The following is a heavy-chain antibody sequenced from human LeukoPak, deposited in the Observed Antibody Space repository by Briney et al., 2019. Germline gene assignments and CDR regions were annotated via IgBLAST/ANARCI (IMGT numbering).Heavy chain of an antibody. D-gene: IGHD6-13*01. CDR3: AREGGIAAAGTEYFDY. V-gene: IGHV4-59*01. J-gene: IGHJ4*02. CDR2: IYYSGST. CDR1: GGSISSYY. Sequence: SETLSLTCTVSGGSISSYYWSWIRQPPGKGLEWIGYIYYSGSTNYNPSLKSRVTISVDTSKNQFSLKLSSVTAADTAVYYCAREGGIAAAGTEYFDYWGQGTLVTVSS.